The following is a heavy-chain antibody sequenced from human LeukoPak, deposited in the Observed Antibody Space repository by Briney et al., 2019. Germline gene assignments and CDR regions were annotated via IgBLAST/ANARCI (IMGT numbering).Heavy chain of an antibody. CDR3: AINRNYLFDS. CDR2: IYSGGNT. V-gene: IGHV3-53*01. J-gene: IGHJ4*02. D-gene: IGHD4-11*01. Sequence: EGSLRLSCAASGFTVSSNYMSWVRQAPGKGLEWVSVIYSGGNTYYADSVKGRFTISRDNSKNTLYLQMNSLRAEDTAVYYCAINRNYLFDSWGQGTLVTVSS. CDR1: GFTVSSNY.